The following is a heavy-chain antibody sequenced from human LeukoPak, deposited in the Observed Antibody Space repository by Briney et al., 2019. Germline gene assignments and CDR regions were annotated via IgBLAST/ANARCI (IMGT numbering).Heavy chain of an antibody. V-gene: IGHV3-23*01. CDR2: IYPSGDST. CDR3: AKDVVPDSGWGLDY. D-gene: IGHD6-19*01. Sequence: PGGSLRLSCAASGFTFSTYSMTWVRQGPGKGLEWGSSIYPSGDSTFYADSVKGRFTISRDNSKNTLYLQMSSLRTEDTAIYYCAKDVVPDSGWGLDYWGQGTLVTVSS. J-gene: IGHJ4*02. CDR1: GFTFSTYS.